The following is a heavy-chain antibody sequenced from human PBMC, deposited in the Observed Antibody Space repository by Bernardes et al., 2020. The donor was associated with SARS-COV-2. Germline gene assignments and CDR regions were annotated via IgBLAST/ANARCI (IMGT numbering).Heavy chain of an antibody. D-gene: IGHD1-26*01. CDR1: GFTFSSYS. J-gene: IGHJ2*01. CDR3: ARDGGSYLDL. V-gene: IGHV3-48*01. Sequence: GSLRLSCAASGFTFSSYSMNWVRQAPGKGLEWVSYISSSSSTIYYADSVKGRFTISRDNAKNSLYLQMNSLRAEDTAVYYCARDGGSYLDLWGRGTLVTVSS. CDR2: ISSSSSTI.